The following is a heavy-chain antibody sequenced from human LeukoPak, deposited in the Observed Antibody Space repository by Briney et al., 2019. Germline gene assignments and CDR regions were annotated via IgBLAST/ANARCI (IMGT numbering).Heavy chain of an antibody. V-gene: IGHV5-51*01. J-gene: IGHJ6*03. D-gene: IGHD2-15*01. CDR2: IDPSDSDT. CDR1: GYSFTNYW. Sequence: GESLKISCKGSGYSFTNYWIGWVRQMPGQGLEWMGIIDPSDSDTRYSPSFQGHVTISADKSSTTAYLQWSSLRASDTAIYYCARSGHCSGVARYHPDYYYFMDVWGKGTTVTVSS. CDR3: ARSGHCSGVARYHPDYYYFMDV.